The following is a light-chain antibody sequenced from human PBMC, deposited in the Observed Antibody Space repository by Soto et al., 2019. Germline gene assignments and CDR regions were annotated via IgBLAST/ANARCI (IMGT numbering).Light chain of an antibody. CDR2: EGT. CDR1: SSDIGSYNL. J-gene: IGLJ1*01. Sequence: QSALAQPASVSGSPGQSITISCTGTSSDIGSYNLVSWYQHYPGKAPKLIIYEGTKRPSGVSNRFSGSQSGNTASLTISGLRAEDEADYHCCSYAGSSTYVFGTGTKVTVL. CDR3: CSYAGSSTYV. V-gene: IGLV2-23*01.